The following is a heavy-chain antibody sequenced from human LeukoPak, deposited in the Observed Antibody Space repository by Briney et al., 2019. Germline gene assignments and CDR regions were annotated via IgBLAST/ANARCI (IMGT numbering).Heavy chain of an antibody. V-gene: IGHV3-30*04. Sequence: PGGSLRISCAASGFTFSGSPMHWVRQAPGKGLEWVALISYDGKKDFYTDSVKGRFTISRDDSKNTVFLQMDSLRADDTAMYFCARDADPAARGWLDPWGQGTLVTVSS. CDR1: GFTFSGSP. D-gene: IGHD2-15*01. CDR3: ARDADPAARGWLDP. CDR2: ISYDGKKD. J-gene: IGHJ5*02.